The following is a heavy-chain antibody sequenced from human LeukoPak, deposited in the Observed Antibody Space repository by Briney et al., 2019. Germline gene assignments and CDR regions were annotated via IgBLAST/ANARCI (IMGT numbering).Heavy chain of an antibody. CDR3: AMPCSSTICSGDY. Sequence: GESLKISCKGSGYTFTTYWIGWVRQMPGKGLEWMGIIYPRDSDTRYSPSFQGQVTISVDKSISTAYLQWSSLKASDTAMYYCAMPCSSTICSGDYWGQGTLVTVSS. CDR2: IYPRDSDT. CDR1: GYTFTTYW. J-gene: IGHJ4*02. V-gene: IGHV5-51*01. D-gene: IGHD2-2*01.